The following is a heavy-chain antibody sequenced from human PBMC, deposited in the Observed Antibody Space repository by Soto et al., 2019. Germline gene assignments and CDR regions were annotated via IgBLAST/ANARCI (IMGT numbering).Heavy chain of an antibody. D-gene: IGHD3-9*01. CDR2: ISYDGSNK. CDR3: AKPLHEGLRYFDWLYPFDY. Sequence: WGSLRLSCAASGFTFSSYGMHWVRQAPGKWLEWVAVISYDGSNKYYADSVKGRFTISRDNSKNTLYLQMNSLRAEDTAVYYCAKPLHEGLRYFDWLYPFDYWGQGXLVTVYS. CDR1: GFTFSSYG. J-gene: IGHJ4*02. V-gene: IGHV3-30*18.